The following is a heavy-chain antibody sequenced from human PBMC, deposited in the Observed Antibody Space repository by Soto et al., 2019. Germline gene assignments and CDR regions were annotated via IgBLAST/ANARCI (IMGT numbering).Heavy chain of an antibody. CDR1: GDTISTGGGS. V-gene: IGHV4-30-2*02. J-gene: IGHJ4*02. D-gene: IGHD2-15*01. CDR3: ARWRRSGAYLDY. CDR2: TYHSGNP. Sequence: PSQTLSLSWGVSGDTISTGGGSWVWIRQPPGKALEWIGHTYHSGNPYYNPSLKSRVTISVDTSKNQFSLKVSSVTAADTAVYYCARWRRSGAYLDYWGQGTLVTVSS.